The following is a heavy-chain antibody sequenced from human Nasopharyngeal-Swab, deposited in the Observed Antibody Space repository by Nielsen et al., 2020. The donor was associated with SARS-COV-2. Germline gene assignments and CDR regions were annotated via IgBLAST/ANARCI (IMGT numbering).Heavy chain of an antibody. CDR3: AKDHGDGYDILTGYYKGYYFDY. J-gene: IGHJ4*02. CDR2: ISWISGSI. Sequence: GGSLRLSCAASGFTFDDYAMHWVRQAPGQGLEWVSGISWISGSIGYADSVKGRFTISRDNAKNSLYLQMNSLRAEDTALYYCAKDHGDGYDILTGYYKGYYFDYWGQGTLVTVSS. V-gene: IGHV3-9*01. D-gene: IGHD3-9*01. CDR1: GFTFDDYA.